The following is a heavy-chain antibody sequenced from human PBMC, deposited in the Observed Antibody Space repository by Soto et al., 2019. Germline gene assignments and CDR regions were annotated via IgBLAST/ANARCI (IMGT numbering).Heavy chain of an antibody. CDR3: ARDILAAAGTLPPY. D-gene: IGHD6-13*01. Sequence: PGGSLRLSCAASGFTFSSYSMNWVRQAPGKGLEWVSSISSSSSYIYYADSVKGRFTISRDNAKNSLYLQMNSLRAEDTAVYYCARDILAAAGTLPPYWGQGTLVTVSS. CDR1: GFTFSSYS. J-gene: IGHJ4*02. V-gene: IGHV3-21*01. CDR2: ISSSSSYI.